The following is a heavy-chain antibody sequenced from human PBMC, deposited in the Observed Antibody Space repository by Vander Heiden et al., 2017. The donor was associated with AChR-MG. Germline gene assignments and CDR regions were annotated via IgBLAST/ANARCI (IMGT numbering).Heavy chain of an antibody. D-gene: IGHD5-12*01. CDR3: ARLWRPLPGGKGVATMNPDY. J-gene: IGHJ4*02. Sequence: QVQLQESGPGLVKPSQTLSLTCTVSGGSLSSGDYYWSWIRQPPGKGLEWIGYIYYSGSTYYNPSIKRRVTIAVDTSKNQFSLKRSSVTAAETAVYYCARLWRPLPGGKGVATMNPDYWGQGTLVTVSS. V-gene: IGHV4-30-4*01. CDR2: IYYSGST. CDR1: GGSLSSGDYY.